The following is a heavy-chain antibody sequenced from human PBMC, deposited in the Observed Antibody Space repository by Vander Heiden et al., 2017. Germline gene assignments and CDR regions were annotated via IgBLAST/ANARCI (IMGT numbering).Heavy chain of an antibody. J-gene: IGHJ4*02. V-gene: IGHV3-33*08. CDR1: GFPVRRYC. CDR3: ARFGVDTAMAADY. Sequence: QVQLVEPGGGVVQPGRSLRLSCPAYGFPVRRYCIHRVRQAPGKGLEWVAVIWYDGSNKYYADSVKGRFTISRDNSKNTLYLQMNSLRAEDTAVYYCARFGVDTAMAADYWGQGTLVTVSS. D-gene: IGHD5-18*01. CDR2: IWYDGSNK.